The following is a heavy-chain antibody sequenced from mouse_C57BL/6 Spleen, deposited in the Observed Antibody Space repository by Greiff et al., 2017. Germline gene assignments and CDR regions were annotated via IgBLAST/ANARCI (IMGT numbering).Heavy chain of an antibody. CDR3: ASPLDSSGYGFAY. Sequence: QVQLQQSGAELARPGASVKLSCKASGYTFTSYGISWVKQRTGQGLEWIGEIYPRSGNTYYNEKFKGKATLTADKSSSTAYMELRSLTSEDSAVYFWASPLDSSGYGFAYWGQGTLVTVSA. J-gene: IGHJ3*01. CDR2: IYPRSGNT. V-gene: IGHV1-81*01. D-gene: IGHD3-2*02. CDR1: GYTFTSYG.